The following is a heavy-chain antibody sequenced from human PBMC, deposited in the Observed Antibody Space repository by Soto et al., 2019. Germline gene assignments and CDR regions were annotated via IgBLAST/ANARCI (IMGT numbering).Heavy chain of an antibody. D-gene: IGHD6-13*01. Sequence: KTSETLSLTCTVSGGSISSYYWSWIRQPPGKGLEWIGYIYYSGSTNYNPSLKSRVTISVDTSKNQFSLKLSSVTAADTAVYYCARDGRGSWYPVDVWGQGTTVTVSS. CDR2: IYYSGST. V-gene: IGHV4-59*01. CDR3: ARDGRGSWYPVDV. J-gene: IGHJ6*02. CDR1: GGSISSYY.